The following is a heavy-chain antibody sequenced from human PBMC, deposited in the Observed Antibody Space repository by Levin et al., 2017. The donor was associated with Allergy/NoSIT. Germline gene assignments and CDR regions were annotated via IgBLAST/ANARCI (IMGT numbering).Heavy chain of an antibody. CDR2: IIPIFGTA. V-gene: IGHV1-69*13. J-gene: IGHJ4*02. Sequence: SVKVSCKASGGTFSSYAISWVRQAPGQGLEWMGGIIPIFGTANYAQKFQGRVTITADESTSTAYMELSSLRSEDTAVYYCARLKSYSSGWYSFDYWGQGTLVTVSS. D-gene: IGHD6-19*01. CDR3: ARLKSYSSGWYSFDY. CDR1: GGTFSSYA.